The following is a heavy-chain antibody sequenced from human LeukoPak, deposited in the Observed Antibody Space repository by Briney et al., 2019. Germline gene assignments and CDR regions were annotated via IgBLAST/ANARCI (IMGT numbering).Heavy chain of an antibody. CDR1: GFTFTRYD. CDR3: VRDGEGLAISVNYWFDL. D-gene: IGHD3-10*01. V-gene: IGHV1-8*01. CDR2: MNPNNGNT. Sequence: EASVKVSCKASGFTFTRYDNNWVRQATGQGLEWMGWMNPNNGNTGYAQTFQGRVTMTRDTFTSTAYMELRSLTSEDTAVYYCVRDGEGLAISVNYWFDLWGQGTLVTVSS. J-gene: IGHJ5*02.